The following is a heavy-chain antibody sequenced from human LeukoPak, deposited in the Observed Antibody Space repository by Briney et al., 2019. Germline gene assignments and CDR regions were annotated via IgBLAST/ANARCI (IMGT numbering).Heavy chain of an antibody. CDR1: GFTLSSYN. D-gene: IGHD5-12*01. V-gene: IGHV3-21*01. CDR3: ARGTYSGYDSSSDY. J-gene: IGHJ4*02. Sequence: GGSLRLSCTASGFTLSSYNMNWVRQAPGKGLEWVSSFTAYSGASIYYADSVRGRFTISRDNAKNSLYLQINSLRAEDTAVYYCARGTYSGYDSSSDYWGQGTLVTVSS. CDR2: FTAYSGASI.